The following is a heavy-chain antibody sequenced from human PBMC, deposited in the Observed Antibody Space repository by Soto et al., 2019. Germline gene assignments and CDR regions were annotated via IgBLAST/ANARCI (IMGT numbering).Heavy chain of an antibody. D-gene: IGHD4-17*01. V-gene: IGHV5-51*01. J-gene: IGHJ4*02. CDR2: IYPGDSDT. Sequence: PGESLKISCKGSGYSFTSYWIGWVRQMPGKGLEWMGIIYPGDSDTRYSPSFQGQVTISADKSISTAYLQWSSLKAPDTAMYYCARLIANDYGDYYFDYWGQGTLVTVSS. CDR1: GYSFTSYW. CDR3: ARLIANDYGDYYFDY.